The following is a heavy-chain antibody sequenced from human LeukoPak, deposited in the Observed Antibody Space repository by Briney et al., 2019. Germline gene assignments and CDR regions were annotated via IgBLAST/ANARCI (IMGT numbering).Heavy chain of an antibody. J-gene: IGHJ6*03. CDR2: VNWNSGKI. CDR3: VKGKYSSSSGYMDV. V-gene: IGHV3-9*03. CDR1: GFTFDDYA. D-gene: IGHD6-6*01. Sequence: PGGSLRLSCAASGFTFDDYAMHWVRQAPGKGLEWVSTVNWNSGKIVYADSVRGRFTISRDNTKNSLYLQMSSLRAEDMALYYCVKGKYSSSSGYMDVWGKGTTVTVSS.